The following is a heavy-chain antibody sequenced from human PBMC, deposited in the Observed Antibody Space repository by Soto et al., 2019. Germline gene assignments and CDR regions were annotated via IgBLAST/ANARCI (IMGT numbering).Heavy chain of an antibody. D-gene: IGHD3-16*02. J-gene: IGHJ4*02. CDR1: GSTFSNAW. V-gene: IGHV3-15*01. Sequence: EVQLVESGGDLVKPGGSLRLSCAASGSTFSNAWMPWVRQAPGKGLEWVGHIKSKTDGGTTHYAAPVEGRFTISRDDSKNTLYLHMNSLKTEDTAVYYCSTYDYIWGTDRYRWAYGGQGTLVTVSS. CDR3: STYDYIWGTDRYRWAY. CDR2: IKSKTDGGTT.